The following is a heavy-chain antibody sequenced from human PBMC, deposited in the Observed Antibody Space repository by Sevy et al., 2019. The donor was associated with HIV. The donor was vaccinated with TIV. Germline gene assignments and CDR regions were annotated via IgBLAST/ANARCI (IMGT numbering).Heavy chain of an antibody. V-gene: IGHV4-34*01. CDR1: GGSFSGYY. J-gene: IGHJ4*02. CDR3: ARNVAARPSY. Sequence: SETLSLTCAVYGGSFSGYYWSWIRQPPGKGLEWIGEINHSGSTNYNLSLKSRVTISVDTSKNQFSLKLSSVTAADTAVYYCARNVAARPSYWGQGTLVTVSS. D-gene: IGHD6-6*01. CDR2: INHSGST.